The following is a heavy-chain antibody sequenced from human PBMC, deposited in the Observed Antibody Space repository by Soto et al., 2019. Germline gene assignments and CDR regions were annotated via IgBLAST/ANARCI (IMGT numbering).Heavy chain of an antibody. Sequence: SVQVSCQDWLGTFSSYAISWVRQAPGQGLEWMGGIIPIFGTANYAQKFQGRVTITADESTSTAYMELSSLRSEDTAVYYCARDMQQQFGPRAHNWFDPWGQGTLVTVSS. CDR1: LGTFSSYA. CDR3: ARDMQQQFGPRAHNWFDP. CDR2: IIPIFGTA. J-gene: IGHJ5*02. D-gene: IGHD6-13*01. V-gene: IGHV1-69*13.